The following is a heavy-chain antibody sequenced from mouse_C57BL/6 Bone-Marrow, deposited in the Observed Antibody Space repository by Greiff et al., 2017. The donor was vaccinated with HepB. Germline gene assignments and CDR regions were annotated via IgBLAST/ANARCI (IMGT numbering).Heavy chain of an antibody. D-gene: IGHD2-4*01. V-gene: IGHV14-4*01. Sequence: EVKLQESGAELVRPGASVKLSCTASGFNIKDDYMHWVKQRPEQGLEWIGWIDPENGDTEYATKFQGKATITADTSSNTAYLQLSSLTSEDTAVYYCTGDYAWFADWGQGTLVTVSA. CDR1: GFNIKDDY. J-gene: IGHJ3*01. CDR2: IDPENGDT. CDR3: TGDYAWFAD.